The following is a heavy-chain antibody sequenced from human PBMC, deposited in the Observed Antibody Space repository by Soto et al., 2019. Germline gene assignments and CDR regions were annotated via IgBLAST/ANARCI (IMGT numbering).Heavy chain of an antibody. Sequence: SETLSLTCTVSGGSISGGGYYWSWIRHHPGKGLEWIGYIYYSGSTYYNPSLKSRVTISVDTSKNQFSLKLSSVTAADTAVYFCARFYMVRGLMGAFDIWGQGTMVTVSS. D-gene: IGHD3-10*01. CDR1: GGSISGGGYY. J-gene: IGHJ3*02. CDR3: ARFYMVRGLMGAFDI. CDR2: IYYSGST. V-gene: IGHV4-31*03.